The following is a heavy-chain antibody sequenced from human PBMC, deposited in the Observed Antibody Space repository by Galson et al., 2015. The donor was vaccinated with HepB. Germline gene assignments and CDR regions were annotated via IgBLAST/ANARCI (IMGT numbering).Heavy chain of an antibody. D-gene: IGHD2-2*02. CDR1: GYTFTSYY. CDR3: AGSAYCSSTSCYIFGDY. V-gene: IGHV1-2*02. Sequence: SVKVSCKASGYTFTSYYMHWVRQAPGQGLEWMGIINPSGGSTNYAQKFQGRVTMTRDTSISTAYMELSRLRSDDTAVYYCAGSAYCSSTSCYIFGDYWGQGTLVTVSS. J-gene: IGHJ4*02. CDR2: INPSGGST.